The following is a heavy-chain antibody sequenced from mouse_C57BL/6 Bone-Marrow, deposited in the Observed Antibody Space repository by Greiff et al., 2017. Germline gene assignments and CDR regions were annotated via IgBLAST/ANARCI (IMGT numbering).Heavy chain of an antibody. Sequence: QVQLQQPGADLVKPGASVKMSCKASGYTFTSYWITWVKQRPGQGLAWIGDIYPTSGRTNYNEKFKGKAILTVDTSSNTSYMQLSSLTSEDSAVFYCARSGPLGRSFDYWGQGTTLTVSS. CDR2: IYPTSGRT. CDR1: GYTFTSYW. CDR3: ARSGPLGRSFDY. V-gene: IGHV1-55*01. J-gene: IGHJ2*01. D-gene: IGHD4-1*01.